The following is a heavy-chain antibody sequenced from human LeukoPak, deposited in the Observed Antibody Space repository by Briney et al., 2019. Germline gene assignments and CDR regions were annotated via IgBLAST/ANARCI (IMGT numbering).Heavy chain of an antibody. CDR2: IIPIFGTA. D-gene: IGHD2-15*01. J-gene: IGHJ5*02. CDR3: ARDGRGQASDTPNWFDP. CDR1: GGTFSSYA. Sequence: ASVKVSCKASGGTFSSYAISWVRQAPGQGLEWMGGIIPIFGTANYAQKFQGRVTITADKSTSTAYMELSSLRSEDTAVYYCARDGRGQASDTPNWFDPWGQGTLVTVSS. V-gene: IGHV1-69*06.